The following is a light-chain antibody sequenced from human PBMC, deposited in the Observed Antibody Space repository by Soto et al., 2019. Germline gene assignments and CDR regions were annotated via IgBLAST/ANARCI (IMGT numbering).Light chain of an antibody. Sequence: QSVLTQPPSVSGAPGQRVTISCTGSSSNIGAGYDVHWYQQLPGTAPKLLIYGNSNRPSGVPDRFSGSKSGTSASLAITGLQAEDEAEYYCQSYDSSLRGPYVFGTGTKVTVL. J-gene: IGLJ1*01. CDR3: QSYDSSLRGPYV. CDR2: GNS. CDR1: SSNIGAGYD. V-gene: IGLV1-40*01.